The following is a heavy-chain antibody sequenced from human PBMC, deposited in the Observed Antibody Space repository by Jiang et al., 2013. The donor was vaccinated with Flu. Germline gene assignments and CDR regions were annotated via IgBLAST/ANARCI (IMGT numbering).Heavy chain of an antibody. CDR2: INTNTGHP. Sequence: QSGSELQKPGASVKVSCKASGYTFTSYALIWVRQAPGQGLEWMGWINTNTGHPTYAQGFTGRFVFSLDTSVNTAYLQISTLKAEDTAVYYCARRGSIVIDRGAFDIWGQGTMVTVSS. D-gene: IGHD2/OR15-2a*01. CDR3: ARRGSIVIDRGAFDI. J-gene: IGHJ3*02. CDR1: GYTFTSYA. V-gene: IGHV7-4-1*02.